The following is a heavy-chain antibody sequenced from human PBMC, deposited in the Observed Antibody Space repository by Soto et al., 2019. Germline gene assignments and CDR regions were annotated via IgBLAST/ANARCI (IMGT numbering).Heavy chain of an antibody. Sequence: ASVKVSCKASGYTFTSYDINWVRQTTGQGLEWMGWMNPNSGNTGYAQKFQGRVTMTRNTSISTAYMELSSLRSEDTAVYYCARAPQGVRGVIIGAFDIWGQGTMVTVSS. V-gene: IGHV1-8*01. CDR1: GYTFTSYD. D-gene: IGHD3-10*01. CDR2: MNPNSGNT. CDR3: ARAPQGVRGVIIGAFDI. J-gene: IGHJ3*02.